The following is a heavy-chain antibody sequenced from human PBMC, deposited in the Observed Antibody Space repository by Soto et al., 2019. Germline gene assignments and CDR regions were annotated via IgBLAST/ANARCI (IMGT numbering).Heavy chain of an antibody. J-gene: IGHJ4*02. Sequence: QVRLQESGPQVVKPSETLSLTCTVSGGSISGYYWNWIRQTPGKGLEWIGCVYYTGSPNYSPFLKHRPSISLDTSKYQFSLHLTSVAAGDTAVYYCARTLSPVYGFDYWGQGTLATVSS. V-gene: IGHV4-59*12. D-gene: IGHD2-8*01. CDR2: VYYTGSP. CDR1: GGSISGYY. CDR3: ARTLSPVYGFDY.